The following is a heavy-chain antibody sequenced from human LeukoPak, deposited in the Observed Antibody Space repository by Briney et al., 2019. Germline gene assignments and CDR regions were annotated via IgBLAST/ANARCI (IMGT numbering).Heavy chain of an antibody. V-gene: IGHV1-69*13. J-gene: IGHJ4*02. CDR1: GGTFSSYA. Sequence: ASVKASCKASGGTFSSYAISWVRQAPGQGLEWMGGIIPIFGTANYAQKFQGRVTITADESTSTAYMELSSLRSEDTAVYYCARPSYYGDYPGGFDYWGQGTLVTVSS. CDR3: ARPSYYGDYPGGFDY. CDR2: IIPIFGTA. D-gene: IGHD4-17*01.